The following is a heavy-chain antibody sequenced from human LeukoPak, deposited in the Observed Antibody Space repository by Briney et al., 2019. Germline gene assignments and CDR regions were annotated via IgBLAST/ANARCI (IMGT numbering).Heavy chain of an antibody. D-gene: IGHD2-2*01. CDR1: GFTFINYG. Sequence: PGGSLRLSCATSGFTFINYGMHWVRQAPGKGLEWVAVIWYDGTNKYYADSVKGRFTISRDNSKNTLYLQMNSLRADDTAVYYCARGVVPAAYYYYYYYMDVWGKGTTVTVSS. J-gene: IGHJ6*03. V-gene: IGHV3-33*01. CDR3: ARGVVPAAYYYYYYYMDV. CDR2: IWYDGTNK.